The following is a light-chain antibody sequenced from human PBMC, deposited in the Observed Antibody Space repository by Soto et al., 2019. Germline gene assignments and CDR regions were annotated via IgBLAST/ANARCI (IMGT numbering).Light chain of an antibody. J-gene: IGKJ4*01. CDR3: QQRSNWPR. CDR1: QSVSSY. CDR2: DAS. V-gene: IGKV3-11*01. Sequence: EIVLTQSPATLSLSPGEGATLSCRASQSVSSYLAWYQQKPGQAPRLLIYDASNRATGIPARFSGSGSGTDFTLTISSLEPEDFAVYYCQQRSNWPRFGGGTKVEI.